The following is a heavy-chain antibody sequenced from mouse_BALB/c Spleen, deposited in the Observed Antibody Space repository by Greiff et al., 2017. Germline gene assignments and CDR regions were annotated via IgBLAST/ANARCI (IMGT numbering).Heavy chain of an antibody. Sequence: EVKVVESGGGLVKPGGSLKLSCAASGFTFSDYYMYWVRQTPEKRLEWVATISDGGSYTYYPDSVKGRFTISRDNAKNNLYLQMSSLKSEDTAMYYCARGGAAWFAYWGQGTLVTVSA. CDR1: GFTFSDYY. V-gene: IGHV5-4*02. CDR2: ISDGGSYT. J-gene: IGHJ3*01. CDR3: ARGGAAWFAY.